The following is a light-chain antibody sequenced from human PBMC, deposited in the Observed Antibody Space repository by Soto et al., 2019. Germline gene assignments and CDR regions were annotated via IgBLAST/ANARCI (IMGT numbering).Light chain of an antibody. J-gene: IGKJ4*01. V-gene: IGKV3-20*01. CDR3: QQSSSTPQT. CDR1: QSVRSGS. Sequence: EIVLTQSPGTLSLSPGEGATLSCRASQSVRSGSLAWYQQKPGQAPRLLIFGASSRATDIPDRFSGSGSGTDFTLAISSLQPEDFATYYCQQSSSTPQTFGGGTRVEIK. CDR2: GAS.